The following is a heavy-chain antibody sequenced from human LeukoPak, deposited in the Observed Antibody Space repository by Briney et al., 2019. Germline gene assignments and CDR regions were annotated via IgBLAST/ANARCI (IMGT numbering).Heavy chain of an antibody. CDR3: ARETSRAYTYGYSFDY. CDR1: EFSVGSNY. V-gene: IGHV3-66*01. Sequence: GGSLRLSCAASEFSVGSNYMTWVRQAPGKGLEWVSLIYSGGSTYYADSVKGRFTISRDNSKNTLYLQMNSLRAEDTAVYYCARETSRAYTYGYSFDYWGQGTLVTVSS. D-gene: IGHD5-18*01. J-gene: IGHJ4*02. CDR2: IYSGGST.